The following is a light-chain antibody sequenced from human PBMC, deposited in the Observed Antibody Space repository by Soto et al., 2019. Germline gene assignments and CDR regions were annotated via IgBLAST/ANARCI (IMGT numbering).Light chain of an antibody. CDR1: SSDVGDYNY. CDR3: CSYARGSRA. Sequence: QSALTQPASVSGSPGQSITISCTGTSSDVGDYNYVSWYQQHPGKAPKLMIYEVNNRPSGVSDRFSGSKSGNTASLTISGLQAEDEADYYCCSYARGSRAFGGGTKLTVL. CDR2: EVN. V-gene: IGLV2-14*01. J-gene: IGLJ3*02.